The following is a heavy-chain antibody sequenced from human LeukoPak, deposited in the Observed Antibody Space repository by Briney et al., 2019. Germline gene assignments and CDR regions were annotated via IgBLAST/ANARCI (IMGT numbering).Heavy chain of an antibody. V-gene: IGHV4-34*01. CDR1: GGSFNGYF. J-gene: IGHJ4*02. CDR2: IHHGGST. D-gene: IGHD3-22*01. CDR3: ARGLAGGYNFDY. Sequence: SETLSLTCAAYGGSFNGYFWSWIRQPPGKGLEWIGEIHHGGSTNQNPSLKTRVTISIDTSKNQFSLNLSSVTAADTAVYYCARGLAGGYNFDYWGQGTLVAVSS.